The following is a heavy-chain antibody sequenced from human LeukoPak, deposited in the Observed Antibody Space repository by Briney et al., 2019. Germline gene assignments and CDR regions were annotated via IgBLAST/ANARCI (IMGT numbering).Heavy chain of an antibody. D-gene: IGHD1-7*01. V-gene: IGHV3-30*02. CDR3: ARVSHRYNWNYRD. J-gene: IGHJ4*02. CDR2: IRYDGSNK. Sequence: GGSLRLSCAASGFTFSSYGMHWVRQAPGKGLEWVAFIRYDGSNKYYADSVKGRFTISRDNSKNTLYLQMNSPRAEDTAVYYCARVSHRYNWNYRDWGQGTLVTVSS. CDR1: GFTFSSYG.